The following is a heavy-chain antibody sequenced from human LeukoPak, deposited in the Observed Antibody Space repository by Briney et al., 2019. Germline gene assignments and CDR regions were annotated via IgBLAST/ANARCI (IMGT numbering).Heavy chain of an antibody. J-gene: IGHJ4*02. D-gene: IGHD3-16*01. Sequence: ASVKASCKASGYTFTGYYMHWVRQAPGQGLVWMGWINPNSGGTNYAQKFQGRVTMTRDTSISTAYMELSRLRSDDTAVYYCARDLGGVIEVDYWGQGTLVTVSS. CDR2: INPNSGGT. V-gene: IGHV1-2*02. CDR1: GYTFTGYY. CDR3: ARDLGGVIEVDY.